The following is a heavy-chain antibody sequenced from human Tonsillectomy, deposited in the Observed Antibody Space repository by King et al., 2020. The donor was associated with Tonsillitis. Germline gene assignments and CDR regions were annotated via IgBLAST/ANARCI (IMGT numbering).Heavy chain of an antibody. CDR1: GYTFNVYY. Sequence: VQLVQSGAEVKKPGASVKVSCNPSGYTFNVYYVHWVRQAPGQGLEWMGWINPKSGRTNYAQKFQGRVTMTRDTSISTAYMELSSLRSDDTAVYFCARALYPLLPPGMDVWGKGTTVTVSS. CDR3: ARALYPLLPPGMDV. V-gene: IGHV1-2*02. D-gene: IGHD2-2*01. J-gene: IGHJ6*04. CDR2: INPKSGRT.